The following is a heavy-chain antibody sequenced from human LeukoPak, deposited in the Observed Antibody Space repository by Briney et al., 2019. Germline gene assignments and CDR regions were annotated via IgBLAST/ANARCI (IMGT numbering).Heavy chain of an antibody. V-gene: IGHV3-23*01. D-gene: IGHD3-22*01. J-gene: IGHJ4*02. CDR2: ISGSGVGT. CDR1: GFTFSNYA. Sequence: GGSLRLSCAASGFTFSNYAMNWVRKAPGKGLEWVSGISGSGVGTYYKDSVKGRFTISRDNSKDTLYLQMNSLRAEDTAVYYCARDRHYYDISGYYFDYWGQGTLVTVSS. CDR3: ARDRHYYDISGYYFDY.